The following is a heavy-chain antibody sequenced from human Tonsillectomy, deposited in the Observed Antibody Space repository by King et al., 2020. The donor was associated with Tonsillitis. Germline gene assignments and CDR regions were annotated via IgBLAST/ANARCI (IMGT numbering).Heavy chain of an antibody. D-gene: IGHD3-10*01. CDR3: ARTMADTFDY. J-gene: IGHJ4*02. Sequence: LQLQESGPGLVKPSETLSLTCTVSGYSISSGYYWGWIRQPPGKGLEWIGSIYHSGSTYYNPSLKSRVTRSVDTSKNQFSLKLSSVTAADTAVYYCARTMADTFDYWGQGTLVTVSS. CDR2: IYHSGST. CDR1: GYSISSGYY. V-gene: IGHV4-38-2*02.